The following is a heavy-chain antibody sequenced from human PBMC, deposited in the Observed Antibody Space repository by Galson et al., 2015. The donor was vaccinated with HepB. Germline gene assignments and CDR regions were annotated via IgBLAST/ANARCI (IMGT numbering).Heavy chain of an antibody. D-gene: IGHD5-24*01. CDR2: IRSKAYGGTT. CDR1: GFTFGDYA. CDR3: TREPTPIEMDV. Sequence: SLRLSCAASGFTFGDYAMSWFRQAPGKGLEWVGFIRSKAYGGTTEYAASVKGRFTISKDDSKSIAYLQMNSLKTEDTAVYYCTREPTPIEMDVWGQGTTVTVSS. V-gene: IGHV3-49*03. J-gene: IGHJ6*02.